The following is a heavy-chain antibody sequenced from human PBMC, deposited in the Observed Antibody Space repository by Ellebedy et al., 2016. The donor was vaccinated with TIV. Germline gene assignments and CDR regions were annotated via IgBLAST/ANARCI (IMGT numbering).Heavy chain of an antibody. V-gene: IGHV3-23*01. CDR2: MSGSGLST. Sequence: GESLKISCAASGFSFSNYVMHWVRQAPGKGLEWVASMSGSGLSTYYADSVKGRLTISRDNSKSTLYLQMKSLRAEDTAFYYCTNPMVRGPIRSGYFDYWGQGTLVTVSS. CDR1: GFSFSNYV. J-gene: IGHJ4*02. CDR3: TNPMVRGPIRSGYFDY. D-gene: IGHD3-10*01.